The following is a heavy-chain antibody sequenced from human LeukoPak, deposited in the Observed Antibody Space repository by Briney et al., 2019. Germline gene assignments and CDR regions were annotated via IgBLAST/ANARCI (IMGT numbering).Heavy chain of an antibody. Sequence: GGSLRLSCASGFPFIRHDMSWVRQTPGKGLEWVSGISGSHAGRLGATYYADSVQCRFTISRDDSKNALYLQMNSLRAEDTAVFYCAKDLADYYDSSGSIDYWGQGTLVTVSS. CDR3: AKDLADYYDSSGSIDY. CDR2: ISGSHAGRLGAT. V-gene: IGHV3-23*01. J-gene: IGHJ4*02. CDR1: GFPFIRHD. D-gene: IGHD3-22*01.